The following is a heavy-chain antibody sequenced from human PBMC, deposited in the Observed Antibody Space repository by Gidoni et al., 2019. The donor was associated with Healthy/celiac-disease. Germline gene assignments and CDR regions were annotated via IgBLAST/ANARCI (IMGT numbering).Heavy chain of an antibody. V-gene: IGHV3-53*04. D-gene: IGHD4-17*01. J-gene: IGHJ6*02. Sequence: EVQLLESGGGLVQPGGSLRLSCAASGFTVSSNYMSWVRQAPGKGLEWVSVIYSGGSTYYADSVKGRFTIYRHNSKNTLYLQMNSLRAEDTAVYYCARVSDYRAYYYGMDVWGQGTTVTVSS. CDR3: ARVSDYRAYYYGMDV. CDR2: IYSGGST. CDR1: GFTVSSNY.